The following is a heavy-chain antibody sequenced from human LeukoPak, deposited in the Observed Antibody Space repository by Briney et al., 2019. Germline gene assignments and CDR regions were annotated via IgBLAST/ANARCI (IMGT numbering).Heavy chain of an antibody. CDR3: ARDYELGTAGTAYEYFDC. CDR2: ISPNSGGT. D-gene: IGHD1-1*01. J-gene: IGHJ4*02. CDR1: GYTFTDYF. Sequence: RASVKVSCKASGYTFTDYFLQWVRHAPGQGLEWMGWISPNSGGTSYAQKFQGRVTMTRDMSISTAYMELSRLTSDDTAVYYCARDYELGTAGTAYEYFDCWGQGTLVTVSS. V-gene: IGHV1-2*02.